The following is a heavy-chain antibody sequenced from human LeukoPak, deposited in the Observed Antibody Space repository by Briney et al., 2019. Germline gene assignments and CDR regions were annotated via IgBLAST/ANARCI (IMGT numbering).Heavy chain of an antibody. D-gene: IGHD3-9*01. V-gene: IGHV4-4*07. CDR3: ARVRYDILTGYMHFDY. CDR2: IYTSGST. J-gene: IGHJ4*02. CDR1: GGSISSYY. Sequence: PSETLSPTCTVSGGSISSYYWSWIRQPAGKGLEWIGRIYTSGSTNYNPSLKSRVTMSVDTSKNQFSLKLSSVTAADTAVYYCARVRYDILTGYMHFDYWGQGTLVTVSS.